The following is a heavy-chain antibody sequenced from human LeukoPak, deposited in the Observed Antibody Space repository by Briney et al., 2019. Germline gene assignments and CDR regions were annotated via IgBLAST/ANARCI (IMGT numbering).Heavy chain of an antibody. Sequence: ASVKVSCKASGGTFSSYAISWVRQAPGQGLEWMGWINPNSGGTNYAQKFQGRVTMTRDTSISTAYMELSRLRSDDTAVYYCARDYSYGDYVGSPDYWGQGTLVTVSS. D-gene: IGHD4-17*01. CDR1: GGTFSSYA. J-gene: IGHJ4*02. CDR3: ARDYSYGDYVGSPDY. CDR2: INPNSGGT. V-gene: IGHV1-2*02.